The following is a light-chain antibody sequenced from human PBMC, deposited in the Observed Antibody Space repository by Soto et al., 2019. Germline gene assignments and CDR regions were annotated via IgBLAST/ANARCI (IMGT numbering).Light chain of an antibody. CDR1: SSDVGSHDF. CDR2: AVR. Sequence: QSALTQPASVSGSPGQSITLSCTGTSSDVGSHDFVSWYQQHPGTAPKLMIYAVRERPSGVSNRFSVSKSGNTASLTISGLQAEDEADYYCCLDAGSLTWVFGGGTKLTVL. CDR3: CLDAGSLTWV. V-gene: IGLV2-23*02. J-gene: IGLJ3*02.